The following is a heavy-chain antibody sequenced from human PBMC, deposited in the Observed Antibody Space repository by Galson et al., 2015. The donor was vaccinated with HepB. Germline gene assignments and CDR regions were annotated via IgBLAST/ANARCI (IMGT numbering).Heavy chain of an antibody. CDR1: GFTFSNAW. V-gene: IGHV3-15*01. D-gene: IGHD4-23*01. CDR3: TTDPVTVPYYYYYGMDV. CDR2: IKSKTDGGTT. Sequence: SLRLSCAASGFTFSNAWMSWVRQAPGKGLEWVGRIKSKTDGGTTDYAAPVKGRFTISRDDSKNTLYLQMNSLKTEDTAVYYCTTDPVTVPYYYYYGMDVWGQGTTVTVSS. J-gene: IGHJ6*02.